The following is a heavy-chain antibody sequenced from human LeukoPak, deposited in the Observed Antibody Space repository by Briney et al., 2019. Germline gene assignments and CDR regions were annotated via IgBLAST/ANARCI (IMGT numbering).Heavy chain of an antibody. D-gene: IGHD5-12*01. CDR3: ARESLSGYNFDY. J-gene: IGHJ4*02. CDR2: IIPILGIA. CDR1: GGTFSSYA. V-gene: IGHV1-69*04. Sequence: SVKVSCKASGGTFSSYAISWVRQAPGQGLEWMGRIIPILGIANYAQKFQGRVTITADKSTSTAYMELSSLRSEDTAVYYCARESLSGYNFDYWGQGTLVTVSS.